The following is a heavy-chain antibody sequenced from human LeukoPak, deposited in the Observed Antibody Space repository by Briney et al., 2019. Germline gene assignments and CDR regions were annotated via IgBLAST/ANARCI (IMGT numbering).Heavy chain of an antibody. CDR3: AAPGKAITIFGVVNNCYYYMDV. CDR2: IIPIIGTA. CDR1: RGTSRSYA. Sequence: SLKVSCKASRGTSRSYAISWVRHSPGHGLEWMGGIIPIIGTANYAQKFQGRVTITADESTSTAYRELSSLRSEDTAVYYCAAPGKAITIFGVVNNCYYYMDVWVKGTTVTVSS. J-gene: IGHJ6*03. V-gene: IGHV1-69*13. D-gene: IGHD3-3*01.